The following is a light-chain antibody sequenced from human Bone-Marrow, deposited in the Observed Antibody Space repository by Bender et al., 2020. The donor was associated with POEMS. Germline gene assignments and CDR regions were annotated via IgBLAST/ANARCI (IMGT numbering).Light chain of an antibody. CDR1: SSDIGNFDL. V-gene: IGLV2-23*01. CDR2: EGN. J-gene: IGLJ3*02. Sequence: QSALTQPASVSGSPGQSITISCTGTSSDIGNFDLVSWYQHHPGKAPKLIIYEGNRRPWVVSRLSAATSCDNTSPITTSVLEAEDDAYYYCCSYAGDGWLFGGGTEVTVL. CDR3: CSYAGDGWL.